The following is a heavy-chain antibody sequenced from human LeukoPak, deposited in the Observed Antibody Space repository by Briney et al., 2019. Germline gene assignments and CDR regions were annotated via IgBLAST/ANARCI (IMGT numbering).Heavy chain of an antibody. Sequence: GRPLRLSCAPSGVIFNNFAFHWVRQAPGKGLEWVAVMSYDGSNKYCADSVRGRFTISRDNSKNTLYLQMNSLRAEDTAVYYCARDSQPYCGGDCYPRGAPDYWGQGTLVTVSS. V-gene: IGHV3-30-3*01. D-gene: IGHD2-21*02. CDR1: GVIFNNFA. CDR3: ARDSQPYCGGDCYPRGAPDY. J-gene: IGHJ4*02. CDR2: MSYDGSNK.